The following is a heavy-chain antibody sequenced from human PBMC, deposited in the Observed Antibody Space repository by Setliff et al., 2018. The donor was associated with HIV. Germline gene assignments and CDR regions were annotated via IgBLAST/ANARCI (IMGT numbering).Heavy chain of an antibody. V-gene: IGHV4-59*11. CDR1: DGSIRGHY. J-gene: IGHJ6*03. CDR3: ARGAGYSYFDYSYYYMDV. CDR2: IYYSGST. Sequence: PSETLSLTCTVSDGSIRGHYWSWIRQPPGKGLEWIGYIYYSGSTSYSPSLKSRVTMSVDTSKSRFSLKLSSVTAADTAVYYCARGAGYSYFDYSYYYMDVWGKGTTVTVSS. D-gene: IGHD5-18*01.